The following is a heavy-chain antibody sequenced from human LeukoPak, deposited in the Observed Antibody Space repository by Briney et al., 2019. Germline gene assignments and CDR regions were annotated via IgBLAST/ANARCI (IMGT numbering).Heavy chain of an antibody. J-gene: IGHJ4*02. CDR2: IYYSGST. V-gene: IGHV4-38-2*01. CDR3: ARNGDNSYQPLLYYFDY. Sequence: PSETLSLTCAVSGYSISSGYYWGWIRRPPGKGLEWIGSIYYSGSTYYNPSLKSRVTISVDTSKNQFSLKLSSVTAADTAVYYCARNGDNSYQPLLYYFDYWGQGTLVTVSS. D-gene: IGHD2-2*01. CDR1: GYSISSGYY.